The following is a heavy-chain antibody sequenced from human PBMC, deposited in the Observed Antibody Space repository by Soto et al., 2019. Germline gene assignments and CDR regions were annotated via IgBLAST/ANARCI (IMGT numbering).Heavy chain of an antibody. D-gene: IGHD1-26*01. CDR3: ARVSGSYYYGMDV. CDR1: GGSISGYY. J-gene: IGHJ6*02. CDR2: IYNIGST. V-gene: IGHV4-59*12. Sequence: SETLSLTCTASGGSISGYYWSWLRQPPGKGLEWIGYIYNIGSTNYNPSLRSRVTISVDKSKNQFSLKLSSVTAADTAVYYCARVSGSYYYGMDVWGQGITVTVSS.